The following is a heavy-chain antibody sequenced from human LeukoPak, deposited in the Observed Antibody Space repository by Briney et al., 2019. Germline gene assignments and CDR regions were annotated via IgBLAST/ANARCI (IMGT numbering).Heavy chain of an antibody. J-gene: IGHJ4*02. CDR2: VSSSSSYI. V-gene: IGHV3-21*01. Sequence: GGSLRLSCAASGFTFSSYSMNWVRQAPGKGLEWVSSVSSSSSYIYYADSVKGRFTISRDNAKNSLYLQMNSLRAEDTAVCYCAREIQYSSGWYGGCDYWGQGTLVTVSS. CDR1: GFTFSSYS. D-gene: IGHD6-19*01. CDR3: AREIQYSSGWYGGCDY.